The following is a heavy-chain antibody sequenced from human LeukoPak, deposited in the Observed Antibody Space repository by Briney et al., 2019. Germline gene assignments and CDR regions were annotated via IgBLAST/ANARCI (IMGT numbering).Heavy chain of an antibody. CDR3: AKATRGYSRNFDY. D-gene: IGHD3-22*01. CDR1: GFTFDDYA. Sequence: GGSLRLSCAASGFTFDDYAMHWVRQAPGKGLEWVSGISWNSGSIGYADSVKGRITISRDNTKNSLYLQMNSLRAEDTALYYCAKATRGYSRNFDYWGQGTLVTVSS. V-gene: IGHV3-9*01. J-gene: IGHJ4*02. CDR2: ISWNSGSI.